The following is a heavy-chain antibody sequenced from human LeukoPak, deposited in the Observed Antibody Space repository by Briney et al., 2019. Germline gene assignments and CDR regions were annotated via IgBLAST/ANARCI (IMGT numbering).Heavy chain of an antibody. CDR1: GYTFTSFV. CDR2: VNTITGNP. D-gene: IGHD5-18*01. J-gene: IGHJ4*02. V-gene: IGHV7-4-1*02. CDR3: ARSPLGYSYGFDY. Sequence: ASVKVSCKASGYTFTSFVINWVRQAPGQGPEWMGWVNTITGNPTYAQGFTGRFVFSLDTSVSTAYLQISSLKAEDTAVYYCARSPLGYSYGFDYWDQGTLVTVSS.